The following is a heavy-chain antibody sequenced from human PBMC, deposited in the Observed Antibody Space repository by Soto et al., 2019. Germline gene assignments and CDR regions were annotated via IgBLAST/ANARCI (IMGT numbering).Heavy chain of an antibody. Sequence: EVQLVESGGGLVQPGGSLRLSCAASGFTVGSNHMTWVRQAPGKGLEWVSVIYTGGETYYLDSVKGRFTISRDNSGNTLSLQWSNLSSEFTAMYYCGRGVLSFGESGFDFWCQGTLVSVSS. CDR2: IYTGGET. CDR3: GRGVLSFGESGFDF. V-gene: IGHV3-53*04. D-gene: IGHD3-10*01. CDR1: GFTVGSNH. J-gene: IGHJ4*02.